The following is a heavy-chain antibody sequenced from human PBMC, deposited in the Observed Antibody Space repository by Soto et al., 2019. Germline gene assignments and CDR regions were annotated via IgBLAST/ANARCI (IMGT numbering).Heavy chain of an antibody. CDR2: ISYDGSNK. CDR3: AKDPGRFLEWLLNYGMDV. D-gene: IGHD3-3*01. CDR1: GFTFSSYG. Sequence: RLSCAASGFTFSSYGMHWVRQAPGKGLEWVAVISYDGSNKYYADSVKGRFTISRDNSKNTLYLQMNSLRAEDTAVYYSAKDPGRFLEWLLNYGMDVWGQGTTVTVSS. V-gene: IGHV3-30*18. J-gene: IGHJ6*02.